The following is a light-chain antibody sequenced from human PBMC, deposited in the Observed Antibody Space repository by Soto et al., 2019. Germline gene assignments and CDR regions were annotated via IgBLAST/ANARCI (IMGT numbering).Light chain of an antibody. V-gene: IGKV3-15*01. CDR2: GAS. CDR3: QQYNNLPQT. Sequence: DIVMTQSPSTLSVSPGERATLSCRASQSVSNNLAWYQQKPGQAPRLLIYGASTRATGIPARFSGSGSGTEFTLIISSLQSEVFAVYYCQQYNNLPQTFGQGTKVEIK. CDR1: QSVSNN. J-gene: IGKJ1*01.